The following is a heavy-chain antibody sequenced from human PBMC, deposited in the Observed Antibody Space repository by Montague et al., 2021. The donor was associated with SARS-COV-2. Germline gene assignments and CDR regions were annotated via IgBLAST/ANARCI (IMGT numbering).Heavy chain of an antibody. CDR1: GGSFSGYY. CDR3: ARVRYYGSGTSLGMDV. Sequence: SETLSLTCAVYGGSFSGYYWSWIRQPPGKGQERTGEINHSGSTNYNPPLKSRVTISVDTSKNQFSLKLSSVTAADTAVYYCARVRYYGSGTSLGMDVWGQGTTVTVSS. V-gene: IGHV4-34*01. CDR2: INHSGST. D-gene: IGHD3-10*01. J-gene: IGHJ6*02.